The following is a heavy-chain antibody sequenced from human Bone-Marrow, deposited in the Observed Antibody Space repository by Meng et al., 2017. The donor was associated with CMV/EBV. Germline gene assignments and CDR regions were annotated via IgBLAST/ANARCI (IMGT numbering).Heavy chain of an antibody. Sequence: PETLSLTCTVSGGSISSSSYYWGWIRQPPGKGLEWIGSIYYSGSTYYNPSLKSRVTISVDTSKNQFSLKLSSVTAADTAVYYCARDPDCSSTNCYTSSYGMDVWGQGTTVTVSS. CDR1: GGSISSSSYY. CDR3: ARDPDCSSTNCYTSSYGMDV. D-gene: IGHD2-2*02. J-gene: IGHJ6*02. V-gene: IGHV4-39*07. CDR2: IYYSGST.